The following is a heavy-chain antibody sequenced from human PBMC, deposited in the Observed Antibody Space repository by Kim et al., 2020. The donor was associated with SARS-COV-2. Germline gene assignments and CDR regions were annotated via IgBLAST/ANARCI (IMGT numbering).Heavy chain of an antibody. Sequence: GGSLRLSCAASGFTFSSYAMTWVRQTPGKGLEWVSVINNAGTYTSHADSVKGRFTISRDNSKNTLYLQMNSLRPDDTAIYYCAKGGPYLGDYWGQGTLVTVSS. CDR1: GFTFSSYA. D-gene: IGHD7-27*01. J-gene: IGHJ4*02. CDR2: INNAGTYT. V-gene: IGHV3-23*03. CDR3: AKGGPYLGDY.